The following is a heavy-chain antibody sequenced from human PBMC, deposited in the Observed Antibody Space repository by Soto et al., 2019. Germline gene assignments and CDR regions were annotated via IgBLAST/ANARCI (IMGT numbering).Heavy chain of an antibody. D-gene: IGHD2-21*02. Sequence: PGESLKISCKGSGYSFTSYWIGWVRQMPGKGLEWMGIIYPGDSDTRYSPSFQGQVTISADKSISTAYLQWSSLKASDTAMYYCARLTYCGGDCYSDYYYGMDVWGQGTTVTV. J-gene: IGHJ6*02. CDR3: ARLTYCGGDCYSDYYYGMDV. CDR1: GYSFTSYW. CDR2: IYPGDSDT. V-gene: IGHV5-51*01.